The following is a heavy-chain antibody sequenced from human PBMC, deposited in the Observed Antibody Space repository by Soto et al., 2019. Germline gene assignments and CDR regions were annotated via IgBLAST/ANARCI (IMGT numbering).Heavy chain of an antibody. CDR3: ARGEQYSGRIFDY. V-gene: IGHV6-1*01. J-gene: IGHJ4*02. D-gene: IGHD1-26*01. Sequence: PSQTLSLTCVMSGDSVSSNIAAWNCIRQSPSRGLEWLGRTYYRSKWYSDYAASVESRITVNPDTSKNHFSLQLNSVTPEDTAVYYCARGEQYSGRIFDYWGQGTLVTVSA. CDR2: TYYRSKWYS. CDR1: GDSVSSNIAA.